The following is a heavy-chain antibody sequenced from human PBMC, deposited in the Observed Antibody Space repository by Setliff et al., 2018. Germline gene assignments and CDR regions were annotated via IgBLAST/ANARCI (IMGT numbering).Heavy chain of an antibody. CDR3: AREFVVISFVKNMHHHYGMDV. Sequence: SETLSLTCTVSGGSLSSGSNYWGWFRQPAGKGLEWIGRIYTTGTTNYSPSLTGRVTISADTSKNQISLKLSSVSAADTAVYYCAREFVVISFVKNMHHHYGMDVWGQGTTVTVSS. V-gene: IGHV4-61*02. CDR2: IYTTGTT. J-gene: IGHJ6*02. CDR1: GGSLSSGSNY. D-gene: IGHD2-21*01.